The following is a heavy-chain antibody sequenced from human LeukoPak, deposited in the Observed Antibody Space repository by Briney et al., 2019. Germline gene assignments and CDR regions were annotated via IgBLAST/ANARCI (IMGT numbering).Heavy chain of an antibody. CDR2: INIDGSIT. Sequence: GGSLRLSCAASGFTFSTYWIHWVRQAPGKGLVWVSRINIDGSITNYADSVKGRFTISRDNAKNTLYLQMNDLRAEDTAVYYCARAGSFRFDYWGQGTLVTVSS. CDR1: GFTFSTYW. D-gene: IGHD3-10*01. CDR3: ARAGSFRFDY. V-gene: IGHV3-74*01. J-gene: IGHJ4*02.